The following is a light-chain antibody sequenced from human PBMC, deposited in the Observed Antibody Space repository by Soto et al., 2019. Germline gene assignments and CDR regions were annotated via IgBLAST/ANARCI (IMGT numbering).Light chain of an antibody. CDR1: QSVGVN. V-gene: IGKV3-15*01. Sequence: EIVMTQSPATLSVSPGEGATLSCRAGQSVGVNLAWYQQMPGQAPRLLIYGASTRATGVPARFSGSGSGIEFTLTISSRQSEDFAVYYCQQYEEWPPQLTFGGGTKVEI. J-gene: IGKJ4*01. CDR3: QQYEEWPPQLT. CDR2: GAS.